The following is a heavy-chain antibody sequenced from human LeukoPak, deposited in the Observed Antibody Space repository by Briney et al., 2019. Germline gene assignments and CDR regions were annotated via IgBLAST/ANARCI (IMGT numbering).Heavy chain of an antibody. J-gene: IGHJ4*02. Sequence: GGSLRLSCAASGFTVSDNYMSWVRQAPGKGLEWVSIIYSGGNTYYADSVKGRFTISRDNSKNTLFLQMNSLRAEDTAVYYCARESNGGSCDFDYWGQGTLVSVSS. D-gene: IGHD2-15*01. CDR3: ARESNGGSCDFDY. CDR2: IYSGGNT. CDR1: GFTVSDNY. V-gene: IGHV3-66*01.